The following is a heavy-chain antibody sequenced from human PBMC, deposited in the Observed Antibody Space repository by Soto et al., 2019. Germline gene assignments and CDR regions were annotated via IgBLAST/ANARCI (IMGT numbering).Heavy chain of an antibody. Sequence: PGGSLRLSCAASGFPFSSYGMHWVRQAPGKGLEGVAVISYDGSNKYYANSVKGRLTISRDNSKNTMYLQMNSLRAEDTAVYYCAKDWGHYYGSGSYYPWGQGNLVTVSS. D-gene: IGHD3-10*01. V-gene: IGHV3-30*18. CDR2: ISYDGSNK. CDR3: AKDWGHYYGSGSYYP. J-gene: IGHJ5*02. CDR1: GFPFSSYG.